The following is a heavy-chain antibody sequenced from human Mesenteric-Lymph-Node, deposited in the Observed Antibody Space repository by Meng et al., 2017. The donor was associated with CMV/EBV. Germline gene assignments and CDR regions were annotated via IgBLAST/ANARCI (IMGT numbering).Heavy chain of an antibody. CDR1: VFTFIDDA. Sequence: SVFTFIDDAMHWLRQAPGKGLEWVAVTSYDGISKYYTDSVRRRFTISRDNSKNTLYLQMNSLRIEDTAVYYCARGVGIVGALYYFDYWGQGPLVTVSS. V-gene: IGHV3-30-3*01. CDR3: ARGVGIVGALYYFDY. CDR2: TSYDGISK. J-gene: IGHJ4*02. D-gene: IGHD1-26*01.